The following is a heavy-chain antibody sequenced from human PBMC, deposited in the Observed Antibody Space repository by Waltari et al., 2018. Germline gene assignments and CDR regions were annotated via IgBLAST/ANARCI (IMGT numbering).Heavy chain of an antibody. V-gene: IGHV3-74*01. D-gene: IGHD1-1*01. Sequence: EVQLVESGGDLVQPGGSLRLSCSPPGFTPSNSRNTRVPPAPGKGVVWVSCIKGDGSRMTYADSVKGRVTLSRDNAKSTVYLQMSSLRAEDTALYYCVRVDNNGLEPFDYWGQGTLVTVSS. J-gene: IGHJ4*02. CDR1: GFTPSNSR. CDR2: IKGDGSRM. CDR3: VRVDNNGLEPFDY.